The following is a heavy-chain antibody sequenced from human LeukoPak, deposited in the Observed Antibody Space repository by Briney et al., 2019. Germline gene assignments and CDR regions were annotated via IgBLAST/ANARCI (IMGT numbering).Heavy chain of an antibody. D-gene: IGHD2-2*01. J-gene: IGHJ4*02. CDR1: GFAFSSYG. Sequence: GGSLRLSCAASGFAFSSYGMHWVRQAPGKGLEWVAFIRYDGSNKYYADSVKDRFTISRYNSKNTLYLQMNSRRAEATAVYYCAKGPRVPYQPPDYWGQGTLVTVSS. CDR3: AKGPRVPYQPPDY. CDR2: IRYDGSNK. V-gene: IGHV3-30*02.